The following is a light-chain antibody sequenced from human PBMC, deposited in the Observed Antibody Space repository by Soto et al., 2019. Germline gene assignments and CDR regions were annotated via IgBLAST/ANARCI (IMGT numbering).Light chain of an antibody. J-gene: IGLJ2*01. Sequence: QSVLTQSPSASASLGASVKLTCTLSSGHSSYAIAWHQQQPEKGPRYLMKLNSDGSHSKGDGIPDRFSGSSSGAERYLTISSLQSEDDADYYCQTWGTGNVVFGGGTKVTVL. V-gene: IGLV4-69*01. CDR1: SGHSSYA. CDR2: LNSDGSH. CDR3: QTWGTGNVV.